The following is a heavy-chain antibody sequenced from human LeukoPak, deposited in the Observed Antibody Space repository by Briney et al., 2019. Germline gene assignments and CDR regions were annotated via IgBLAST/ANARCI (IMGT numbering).Heavy chain of an antibody. Sequence: PSETLSLTCTVSGGSISSSSYYWGWIRQPPGKGLEWIGSIYYSGCTYYNPSLKSRVTISVDTSKNQFSLKLSSVTAADTAVYYCARHVWVVAAQDFDYWGQGTLVTVSS. V-gene: IGHV4-39*01. CDR2: IYYSGCT. D-gene: IGHD2-15*01. CDR1: GGSISSSSYY. CDR3: ARHVWVVAAQDFDY. J-gene: IGHJ4*02.